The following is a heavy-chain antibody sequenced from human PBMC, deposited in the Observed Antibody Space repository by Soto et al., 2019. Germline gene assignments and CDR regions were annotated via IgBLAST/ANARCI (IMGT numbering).Heavy chain of an antibody. CDR1: GGSINIGSHS. J-gene: IGHJ5*02. D-gene: IGHD3-22*01. CDR2: VYYSGTT. CDR3: ARGLFGYDDGIHPSPDNWFDP. V-gene: IGHV4-30-2*06. Sequence: SDTLSLTCSVPGGSINIGSHSWNWIRQSAGEGLDGIGFVYYSGTTYYNPALSSRVTISVDRAKSQFSLQLRSVTAADTAVYFCARGLFGYDDGIHPSPDNWFDPWSQGTLVTVSS.